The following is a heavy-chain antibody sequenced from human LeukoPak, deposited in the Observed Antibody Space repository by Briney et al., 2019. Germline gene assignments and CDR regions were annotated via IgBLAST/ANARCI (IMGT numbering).Heavy chain of an antibody. CDR3: ARGEYSSSSDAFDI. V-gene: IGHV6-1*01. CDR1: GDSVPSNSAA. J-gene: IGHJ3*02. Sequence: SQTLSLTCAISGDSVPSNSAAWNWIRQSPSRGLEWLGRTYYRSKWYNDYAVSVKSRITINPDTSKNQFSLQLNSVTPEDMAVYYCARGEYSSSSDAFDIWGQGTMVTVSS. D-gene: IGHD6-6*01. CDR2: TYYRSKWYN.